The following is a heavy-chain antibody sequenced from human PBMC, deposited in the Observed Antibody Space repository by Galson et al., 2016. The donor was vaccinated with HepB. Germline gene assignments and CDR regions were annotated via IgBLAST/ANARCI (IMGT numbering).Heavy chain of an antibody. CDR2: IIPIFART. D-gene: IGHD1-1*01. J-gene: IGHJ6*02. CDR3: ARGRWMTAGTTNYYYYDMDV. CDR1: GGTFSNSA. Sequence: SVKVSCKASGGTFSNSAISWVRQAPGQGLEWMGGIIPIFARTNYAQKFQGRVTITADKSKSTAFMELSSLRSEDTAVYYCARGRWMTAGTTNYYYYDMDVWGQGTTVTVSS. V-gene: IGHV1-69*06.